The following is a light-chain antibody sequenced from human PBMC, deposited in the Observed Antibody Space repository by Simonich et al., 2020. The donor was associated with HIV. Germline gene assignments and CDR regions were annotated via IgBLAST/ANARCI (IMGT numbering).Light chain of an antibody. CDR2: DAS. CDR1: QSVSSY. V-gene: IGKV3-11*01. CDR3: QQRSNWIT. J-gene: IGKJ5*01. Sequence: EIVFTQSPATLSLSPGERATLSCRDSQSVSSYLAWYQQKPGQAPRLLIYDASNRATGVPARFSGSGSGTDFTLTITSLESEDFAVYYCQQRSNWITFGQGTRLEIK.